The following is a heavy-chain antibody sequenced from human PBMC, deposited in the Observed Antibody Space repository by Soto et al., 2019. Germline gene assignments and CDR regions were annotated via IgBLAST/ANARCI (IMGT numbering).Heavy chain of an antibody. CDR2: ISGYNGNT. D-gene: IGHD5-12*01. Sequence: EQSGGEVKKPGNSVKVSCKASWYTFSGYFITWLRQAPGQGLEWMGRISGYNGNTNYARTLRDRLTLTTDTSTSTAYRSFSRPTSDDTSVYYCARDVFCGGYPACPYMDFWGHASTVTVSS. CDR3: ARDVFCGGYPACPYMDF. CDR1: WYTFSGYF. J-gene: IGHJ6*02. V-gene: IGHV1-18*04.